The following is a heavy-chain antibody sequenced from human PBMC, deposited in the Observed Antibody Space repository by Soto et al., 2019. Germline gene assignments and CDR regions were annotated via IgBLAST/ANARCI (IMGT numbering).Heavy chain of an antibody. Sequence: ASVKVSCKASGGTFSSYAISWVRQAPGQGLEWMGGIIPIFGTANYAQKFQGRVTITADESTSTAYMELSSLRPEDTAVYYCAREYSNRKREYYFDYWGQGTLVTVSS. CDR1: GGTFSSYA. CDR2: IIPIFGTA. V-gene: IGHV1-69*13. CDR3: AREYSNRKREYYFDY. D-gene: IGHD4-4*01. J-gene: IGHJ4*02.